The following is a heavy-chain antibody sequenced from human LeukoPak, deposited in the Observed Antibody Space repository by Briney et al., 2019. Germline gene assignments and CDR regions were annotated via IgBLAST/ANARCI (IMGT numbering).Heavy chain of an antibody. CDR3: ARAYGSGSYYNPYYYYYMDV. J-gene: IGHJ6*03. D-gene: IGHD3-10*01. CDR1: GGSISSYY. Sequence: SETLSLTCTVSGGSISSYYWSWIRQPAGKGLEWIGRIYTSGSTNYNPSLKSRVTMSVDTSKNQFSLKLSSVTAADTAVYYCARAYGSGSYYNPYYYYYMDVWGKGTTVTISS. V-gene: IGHV4-4*07. CDR2: IYTSGST.